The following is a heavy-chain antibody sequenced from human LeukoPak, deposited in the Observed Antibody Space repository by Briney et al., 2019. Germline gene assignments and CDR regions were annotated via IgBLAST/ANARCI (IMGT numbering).Heavy chain of an antibody. Sequence: GGSLRLSCAASGFTLYSYKMNWARQAPGEGREWVSYISSSESNIYYAHSVKRRFTISRENATKTLYLQMNSLRDEDTAVYYCARDGGPGYSSSWYLYWGQGTLVTVSS. J-gene: IGHJ4*02. D-gene: IGHD6-13*01. CDR3: ARDGGPGYSSSWYLY. V-gene: IGHV3-48*03. CDR1: GFTLYSYK. CDR2: ISSSESNI.